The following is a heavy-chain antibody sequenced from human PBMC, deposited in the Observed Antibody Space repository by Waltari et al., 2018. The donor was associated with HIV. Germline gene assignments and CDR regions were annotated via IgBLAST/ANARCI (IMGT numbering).Heavy chain of an antibody. CDR1: GYTFTSYE. V-gene: IGHV1-8*01. CDR2: MNPNSGNT. Sequence: QVQLVQSGAEVKKSGASVKVSCKASGYTFTSYEITWVRQATGQGLEWMGWMNPNSGNTGYAQKFQGRVTMTRNTSISTAYMELSSLRSEDTAVYYCAASYSGSYYGYYGMDVWGQGTTVTVSS. D-gene: IGHD1-26*01. CDR3: AASYSGSYYGYYGMDV. J-gene: IGHJ6*02.